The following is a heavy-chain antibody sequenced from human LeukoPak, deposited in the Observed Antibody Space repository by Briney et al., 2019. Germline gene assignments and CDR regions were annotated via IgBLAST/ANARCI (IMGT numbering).Heavy chain of an antibody. J-gene: IGHJ4*02. CDR3: ARDIAAAGTRRLIPIDY. D-gene: IGHD6-13*01. CDR1: GFTFSDYY. CDR2: ISSSGSTI. V-gene: IGHV3-11*01. Sequence: GGSLRLSCAASGFTFSDYYMSWIRQAPGKGLEWVSYISSSGSTIYYADSMKGRFTISRDNAKNSLYLQMNSLRAEDTAVYYCARDIAAAGTRRLIPIDYWGQGTLVTVSS.